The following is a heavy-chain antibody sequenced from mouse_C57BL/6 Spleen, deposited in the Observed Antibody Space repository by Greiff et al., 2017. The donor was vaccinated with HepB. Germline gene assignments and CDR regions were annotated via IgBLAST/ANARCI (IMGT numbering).Heavy chain of an antibody. V-gene: IGHV5-17*01. J-gene: IGHJ4*01. Sequence: DVQLVESGGGLVKPGGSLKLSCAASGFTFSDYGMHWVRQAPEKGLEWVAYISSGSSTIYYADTVKGLFTISRDNAKNTLFLQMTSLRSEDTAMYYCARPTGTSYAMDYWGQGTSVTVSS. CDR3: ARPTGTSYAMDY. D-gene: IGHD4-1*01. CDR2: ISSGSSTI. CDR1: GFTFSDYG.